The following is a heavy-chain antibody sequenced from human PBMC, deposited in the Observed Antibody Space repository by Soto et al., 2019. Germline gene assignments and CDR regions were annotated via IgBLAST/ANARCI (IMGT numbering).Heavy chain of an antibody. CDR1: GDSVSSNSAA. V-gene: IGHV6-1*01. D-gene: IGHD1-26*01. J-gene: IGHJ4*02. CDR2: TYYRSKWYN. CDR3: ARGEQYSGRIFDY. Sequence: QVQLQQSGPGLVKPSQTLSVTCGISGDSVSSNSAAWNWLRQSPSRGLEWLGRTYYRSKWYNDYAVSVESRITNNPDTSKNHFSLQLNFVTPEDTAVYFCARGEQYSGRIFDYWGQGTLVTVSS.